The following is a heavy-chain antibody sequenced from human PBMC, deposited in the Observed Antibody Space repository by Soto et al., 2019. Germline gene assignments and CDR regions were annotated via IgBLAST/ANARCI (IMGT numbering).Heavy chain of an antibody. CDR3: ARQLGTVKSYYYGMDV. CDR2: IYPGDSDT. V-gene: IGHV5-51*01. CDR1: GYSFTSYW. Sequence: PGESLKISCNGSGYSFTSYWIGWVRQMPGKGLEWMGIIYPGDSDTRYSPSFQGQVTTSADKSISTAYLQWSSLKVSDTAMYYCARQLGTVKSYYYGMDVWGQGTTVTVSS. D-gene: IGHD4-17*01. J-gene: IGHJ6*02.